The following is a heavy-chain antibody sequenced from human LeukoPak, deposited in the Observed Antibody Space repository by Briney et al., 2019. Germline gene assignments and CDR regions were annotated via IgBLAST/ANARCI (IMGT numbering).Heavy chain of an antibody. CDR1: GFTFSSYA. Sequence: PGGSLRLSCAASGFTFSSYAMHWVRQAPGKGLEWVAVISYDGSNKYYAGSVKGRFTISRDNSKNTLYLQMNSLRAEDTAVYYCAREPLSRDYYDSSGFDYWGQGTLVTVSS. CDR2: ISYDGSNK. CDR3: AREPLSRDYYDSSGFDY. J-gene: IGHJ4*02. D-gene: IGHD3-22*01. V-gene: IGHV3-30-3*01.